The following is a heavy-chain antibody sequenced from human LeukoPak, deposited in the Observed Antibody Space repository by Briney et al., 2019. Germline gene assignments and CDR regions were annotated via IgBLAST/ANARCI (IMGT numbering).Heavy chain of an antibody. V-gene: IGHV4-59*01. D-gene: IGHD3-10*01. J-gene: IGHJ3*02. Sequence: SETLSLTCTVSGGSISSYYWSWIRQPPGKGLEWIGYIYYSGSTNYNPSLKSRVTISVDTSKNQFSLKLSSVTAADTAVYYCARDCITVEGDAFDIWGQGTMVTVSS. CDR2: IYYSGST. CDR1: GGSISSYY. CDR3: ARDCITVEGDAFDI.